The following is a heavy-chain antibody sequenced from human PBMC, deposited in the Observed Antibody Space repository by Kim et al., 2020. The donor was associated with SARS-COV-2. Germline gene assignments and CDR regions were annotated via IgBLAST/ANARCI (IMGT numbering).Heavy chain of an antibody. CDR1: GGSISSSSYY. J-gene: IGHJ5*02. Sequence: SETLSLTCTVSGGSISSSSYYWGWIRQPPGRGLEWIGSIYYSGSTYYNPSLKSRVTMSVDTSKNQFSLKLSSVTAADTAVYFCARPDCSSTSCYMKSWGQGTLVTVSS. V-gene: IGHV4-39*01. D-gene: IGHD2-2*02. CDR2: IYYSGST. CDR3: ARPDCSSTSCYMKS.